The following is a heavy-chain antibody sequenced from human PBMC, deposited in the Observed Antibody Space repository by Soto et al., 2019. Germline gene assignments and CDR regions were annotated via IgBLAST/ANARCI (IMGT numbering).Heavy chain of an antibody. CDR3: AADPSHYYYMDV. V-gene: IGHV1-58*01. Sequence: SVKVSCKGSGFTFTSSVVRWVRQARGQRLEWIGWIVVGSGNTNYAQKFQERVTITRDMSTSTAYMELSSLRSEDTAVYYCAADPSHYYYMDVWGKGTTVTVSS. CDR2: IVVGSGNT. CDR1: GFTFTSSV. J-gene: IGHJ6*03.